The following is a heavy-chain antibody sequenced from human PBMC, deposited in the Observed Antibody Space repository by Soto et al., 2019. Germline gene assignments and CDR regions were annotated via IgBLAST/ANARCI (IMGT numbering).Heavy chain of an antibody. CDR2: ISATGGGT. CDR1: GFKFSNYA. D-gene: IGHD3-10*01. V-gene: IGHV3-23*01. J-gene: IGHJ4*02. CDR3: ARDSHYYGSGSYFY. Sequence: HPGGSLRLSCAASGFKFSNYAMSWVRQAPGKGLEWVSLISATGGGTYYADSVKGRFTISRDNSHNTLYLQVHSLTAEDTAVYYCARDSHYYGSGSYFYWGQGTLVTVSS.